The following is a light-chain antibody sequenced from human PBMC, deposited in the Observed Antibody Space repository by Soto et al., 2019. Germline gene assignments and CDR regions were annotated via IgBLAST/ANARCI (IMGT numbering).Light chain of an antibody. CDR1: SSDVGGYNH. V-gene: IGLV2-14*01. CDR3: SSYTTTSVV. CDR2: DVS. J-gene: IGLJ2*01. Sequence: QSVLTQPASVCGSPGQSITIPCTGTSSDVGGYNHVSWYQQHPGKDPKLMIYDVSNRPSGVSNRFSGSKSGNTASLTISGLQAEDEADYYCSSYTTTSVVFGGGTKLTVL.